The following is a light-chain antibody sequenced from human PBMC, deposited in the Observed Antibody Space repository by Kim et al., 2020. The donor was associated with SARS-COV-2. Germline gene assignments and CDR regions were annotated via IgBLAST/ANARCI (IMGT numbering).Light chain of an antibody. V-gene: IGLV3-21*04. Sequence: APGKTARSTCGGNNIGSKSVPWYQQKPGQAPALVIYYDSDRPSGIPERFSGSNSGNTATLTISRVEAGDEADYYCQVWDSSSDHPVFGGGTQLTVL. CDR1: NIGSKS. CDR2: YDS. CDR3: QVWDSSSDHPV. J-gene: IGLJ3*02.